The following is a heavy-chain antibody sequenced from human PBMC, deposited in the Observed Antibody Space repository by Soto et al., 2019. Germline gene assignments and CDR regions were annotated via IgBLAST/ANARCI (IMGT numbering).Heavy chain of an antibody. D-gene: IGHD2-15*01. V-gene: IGHV3-11*01. CDR2: ISSSSTI. CDR1: GFTFSDYY. CDR3: AKETMGYCSGGSCHNWFDP. J-gene: IGHJ5*02. Sequence: GGSLRLSCAASGFTFSDYYMNWVRQAPGKGLEWVSSISSSSTIYYADSVKGRFTISRDNAKNSLYLQMNSLRAEDTAVYYCAKETMGYCSGGSCHNWFDPWGQGTLVTVSS.